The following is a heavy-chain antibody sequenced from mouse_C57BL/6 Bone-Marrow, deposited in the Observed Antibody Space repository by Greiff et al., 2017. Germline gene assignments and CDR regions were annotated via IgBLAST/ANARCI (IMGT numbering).Heavy chain of an antibody. Sequence: VQLQQSGAELVRPGTSVKMSCKASGYPFTNYWIGCAKQRPGHGLEWIGDIYPGGGYTNYNEKFKGKATLTADKSSSTAYMQFSSLTSEDSAIYYCARDGWDAMDYWGQGTSVTVSS. V-gene: IGHV1-63*01. CDR2: IYPGGGYT. CDR1: GYPFTNYW. J-gene: IGHJ4*01. CDR3: ARDGWDAMDY. D-gene: IGHD2-3*01.